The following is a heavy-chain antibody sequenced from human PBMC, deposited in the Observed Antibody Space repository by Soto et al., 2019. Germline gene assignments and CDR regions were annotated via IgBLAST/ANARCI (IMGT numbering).Heavy chain of an antibody. CDR2: IDPSDSYT. Sequence: GESLKISCKGSGYSFTSYWISWVRQMPGKGLEWMGRIDPSDSYTNYSPSFQGHVTISADKSISTAYLQWSSLKASDTATYYCARYQYSSSWYSGFDYWGQGTLVTVSS. CDR3: ARYQYSSSWYSGFDY. D-gene: IGHD6-13*01. V-gene: IGHV5-10-1*01. J-gene: IGHJ4*02. CDR1: GYSFTSYW.